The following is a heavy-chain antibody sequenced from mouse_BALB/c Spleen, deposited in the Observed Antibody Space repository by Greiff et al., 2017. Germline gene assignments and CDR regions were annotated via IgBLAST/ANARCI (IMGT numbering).Heavy chain of an antibody. CDR1: GFTFSNYW. D-gene: IGHD2-4*01. CDR2: IRLKSNNYAT. V-gene: IGHV6-6*02. CDR3: AAMITTEAMDY. Sequence: EVKLVESGGGLVQPGGSMKLSCVASGFTFSNYWMNWVRQSPEKGLEWVAEIRLKSNNYATHYAESVKGRFTISRDDSKSSVYLQMNNLRAEDTGIYYCAAMITTEAMDYWGQGTSVTVSS. J-gene: IGHJ4*01.